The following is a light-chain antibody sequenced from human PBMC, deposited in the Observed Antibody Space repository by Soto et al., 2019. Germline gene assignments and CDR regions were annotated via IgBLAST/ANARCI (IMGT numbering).Light chain of an antibody. V-gene: IGKV3-20*01. CDR3: QQFDTSPPST. Sequence: EIVLTQSPGTLSLSPGERATLSCRASHSVSSSYLAWYQQKPDQAPRLLIYGASSRATGIPDRFSGSGSGTDFTLTISRLEPEDFAVYYCQQFDTSPPSTFVQGTRLEIK. CDR2: GAS. CDR1: HSVSSSY. J-gene: IGKJ5*01.